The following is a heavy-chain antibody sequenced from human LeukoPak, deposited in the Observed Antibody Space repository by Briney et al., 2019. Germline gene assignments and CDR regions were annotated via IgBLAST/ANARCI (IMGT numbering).Heavy chain of an antibody. CDR1: GFTFDDYG. CDR2: INWNGGST. Sequence: RTGGSLRLSCAASGFTFDDYGMSWVRQAPGKGLEWVSGINWNGGSTGYADSVKGRFTISRDNAKNSLYLRMNSLRAEDTALYYCARDSSDDYGDYFTRWGQGTLVTVSS. J-gene: IGHJ4*02. CDR3: ARDSSDDYGDYFTR. D-gene: IGHD4-17*01. V-gene: IGHV3-20*04.